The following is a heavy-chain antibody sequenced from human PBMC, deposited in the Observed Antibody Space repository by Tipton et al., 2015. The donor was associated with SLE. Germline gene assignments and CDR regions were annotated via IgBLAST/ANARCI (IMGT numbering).Heavy chain of an antibody. CDR2: IFYGGSA. CDR3: ARAREYEMPLPLFMDV. J-gene: IGHJ6*02. Sequence: TLSLTCTVSGGSIKNQYWSWIRQPPGEGLEWIGYIFYGGSANYNPSLKSRVTISVDSSKNQFSLKLYSVTAADTAVYYCARAREYEMPLPLFMDVWGQGATVTVSS. V-gene: IGHV4-59*11. CDR1: GGSIKNQY. D-gene: IGHD2/OR15-2a*01.